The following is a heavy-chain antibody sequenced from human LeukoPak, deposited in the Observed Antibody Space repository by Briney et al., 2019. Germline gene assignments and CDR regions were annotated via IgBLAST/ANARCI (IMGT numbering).Heavy chain of an antibody. CDR1: GGTFSSYT. CDR2: IIPIFGTA. D-gene: IGHD3-9*01. CDR3: ARDTPYYDILTGLNWFDP. J-gene: IGHJ5*02. Sequence: ASVKVSCKASGGTFSSYTISWVRQAPGQGLEWMGGIIPIFGTANYAQKFQGRVTITADESTSTAYMELSSLRSEDTAVYYCARDTPYYDILTGLNWFDPWGQGTLVTVSS. V-gene: IGHV1-69*13.